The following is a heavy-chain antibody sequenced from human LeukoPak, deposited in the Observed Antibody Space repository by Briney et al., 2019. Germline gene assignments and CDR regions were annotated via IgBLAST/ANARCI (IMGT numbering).Heavy chain of an antibody. V-gene: IGHV1-18*01. J-gene: IGHJ4*02. Sequence: RASVKVSCTASGYTFTKFGISWVRRAPGQEFEWMGWISPYNDNTNYAKKFQGRVTLTTDTSTSTAYMELRGLTSDDTAVYYCAREPSGLLFDYWGLGTLVTVSS. CDR3: AREPSGLLFDY. D-gene: IGHD6-25*01. CDR2: ISPYNDNT. CDR1: GYTFTKFG.